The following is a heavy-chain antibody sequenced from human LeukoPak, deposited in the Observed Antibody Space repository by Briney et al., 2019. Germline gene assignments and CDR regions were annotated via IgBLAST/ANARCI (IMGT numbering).Heavy chain of an antibody. D-gene: IGHD6-19*01. CDR2: ISGSGGST. V-gene: IGHV3-23*01. CDR3: AREGTQWLANYYYYMDV. J-gene: IGHJ6*03. Sequence: GGSLRLSCAASGFTFSSYGMSWVRQAPGKGLEWVSAISGSGGSTYYADSVKGRFTISRDNSKNTLYLQMNSLRAEDTAVYYCAREGTQWLANYYYYMDVWGKGTTVTVSS. CDR1: GFTFSSYG.